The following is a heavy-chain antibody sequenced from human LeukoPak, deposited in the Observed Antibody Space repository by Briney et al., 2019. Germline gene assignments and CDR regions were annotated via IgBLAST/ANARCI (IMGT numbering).Heavy chain of an antibody. V-gene: IGHV4-39*01. D-gene: IGHD4-17*01. Sequence: SETLSLTCTVSGGSIRCSSCYWGWVRQPPGKGLEWIGNIYYSGSTYYNPSLKSRVTISVDTSKNQFSLKLSSVTAADTAVYYCARPVDYGVYVVPGYFDHWGQGTLVTVSS. CDR2: IYYSGST. J-gene: IGHJ4*02. CDR1: GGSIRCSSCY. CDR3: ARPVDYGVYVVPGYFDH.